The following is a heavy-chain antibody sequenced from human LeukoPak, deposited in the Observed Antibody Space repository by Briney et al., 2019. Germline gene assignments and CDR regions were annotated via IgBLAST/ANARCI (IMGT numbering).Heavy chain of an antibody. Sequence: SETLSLTCTVSGGSISSYYWSWIRQPPGKGLEWIGYIYYSGSTSYNPSLKSRVTISVDTSKNQFSLKLSSVTAADTAVYYCAREGLDAFDIWGQGTMVTVSS. D-gene: IGHD3-16*01. V-gene: IGHV4-59*01. CDR3: AREGLDAFDI. CDR1: GGSISSYY. CDR2: IYYSGST. J-gene: IGHJ3*02.